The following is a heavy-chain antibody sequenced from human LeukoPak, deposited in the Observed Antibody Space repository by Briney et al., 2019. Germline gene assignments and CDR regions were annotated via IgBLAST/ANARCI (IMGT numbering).Heavy chain of an antibody. CDR1: GFTFSSYA. J-gene: IGHJ3*02. CDR2: TSSSSSII. CDR3: ARSLPNYYDSSGSHAFDI. V-gene: IGHV3-48*01. D-gene: IGHD3-22*01. Sequence: GGSLRLSCAASGFTFSSYAMNWVRQAPGKGLEWVSYTSSSSSIIYYADSVKGRFTISRDNAKNSLYLQMNSLRAEDTAVYYCARSLPNYYDSSGSHAFDIWGQGTMVTVSS.